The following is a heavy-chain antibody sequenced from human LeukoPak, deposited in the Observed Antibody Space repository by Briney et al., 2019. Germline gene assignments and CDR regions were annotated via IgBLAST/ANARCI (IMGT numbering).Heavy chain of an antibody. CDR3: ARGYSSSWYIGSHYFDY. CDR1: GGTFSSYA. V-gene: IGHV1-69*10. J-gene: IGHJ4*02. Sequence: SVKVSCTASGGTFSSYAIRWVRQAPGQGLEWMGRIIPILGIANYAQKFQGRVTITADKSTSTAYMELSSLRSEDTAVYYCARGYSSSWYIGSHYFDYWGQGTLVPVSS. D-gene: IGHD6-13*01. CDR2: IIPILGIA.